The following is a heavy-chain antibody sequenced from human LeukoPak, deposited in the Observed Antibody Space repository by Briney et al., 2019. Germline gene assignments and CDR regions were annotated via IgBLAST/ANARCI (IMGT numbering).Heavy chain of an antibody. V-gene: IGHV3-30*04. D-gene: IGHD3-9*01. CDR1: GFTFSSYA. Sequence: GGSLRLSCAASGFTFSSYAMHWVRQAPGKGLEWGAVISYDGSNKYYEDSVKGRFTISRDNSKNTLYLQMNSLRAEDTAVYYCARNRYFDWLLSSWFDPWGQGTLVTVSS. CDR3: ARNRYFDWLLSSWFDP. J-gene: IGHJ5*02. CDR2: ISYDGSNK.